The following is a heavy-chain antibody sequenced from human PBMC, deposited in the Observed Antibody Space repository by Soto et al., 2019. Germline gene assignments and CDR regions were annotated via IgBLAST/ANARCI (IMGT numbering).Heavy chain of an antibody. CDR1: GESFSGYY. V-gene: IGHV4-34*09. J-gene: IGHJ4*02. CDR2: INNSGNI. CDR3: ARGPRPGSSPNYYFDY. D-gene: IGHD3-10*01. Sequence: TLSLTCAVYGESFSGYYWTWIRQPPGEGLQWIGEINNSGNINYNSSLKSRVTISVDTSKNQFSLKLSSVTAADTAVYYCARGPRPGSSPNYYFDYWGQGTLVTVSS.